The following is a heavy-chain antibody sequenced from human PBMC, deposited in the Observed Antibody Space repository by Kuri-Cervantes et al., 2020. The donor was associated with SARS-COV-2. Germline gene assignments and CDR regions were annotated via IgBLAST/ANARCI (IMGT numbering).Heavy chain of an antibody. Sequence: SETLSLTCAVSGYSISSGYYWGWIRQPPGKGLEWIGSIYHSGSTYYNPSLKSRVTISVDTSKNQFSLKLSSVTAADTAVYYCARRQPTVFGAADWFDPWGRGTLVTVSS. CDR1: GYSISSGYY. J-gene: IGHJ5*02. CDR3: ARRQPTVFGAADWFDP. D-gene: IGHD3-3*01. V-gene: IGHV4-38-2*01. CDR2: IYHSGST.